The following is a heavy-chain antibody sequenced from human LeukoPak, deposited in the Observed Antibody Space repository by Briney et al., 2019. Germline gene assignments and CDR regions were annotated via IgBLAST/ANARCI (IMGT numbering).Heavy chain of an antibody. D-gene: IGHD3-9*01. CDR3: ASGRYDILTGADY. CDR1: GGTFSSYA. V-gene: IGHV1-69*01. J-gene: IGHJ4*02. Sequence: SVKVSCKASGGTFSSYAISWVRQAPGQGLEWMGGIIPIFGTANYAQKFQGRVTITADESTSTAYMELSSLRSGDTAVYYCASGRYDILTGADYWGQGTLVTVSS. CDR2: IIPIFGTA.